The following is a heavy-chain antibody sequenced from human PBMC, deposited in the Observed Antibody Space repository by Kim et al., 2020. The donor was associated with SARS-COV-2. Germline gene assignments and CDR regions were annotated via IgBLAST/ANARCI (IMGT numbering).Heavy chain of an antibody. J-gene: IGHJ4*02. CDR3: VTYVMGAGGVGS. V-gene: IGHV4-61*01. CDR2: IDNSGSA. CDR1: GGSVSRDSCH. Sequence: SETLSLTCSVSGGSVSRDSCHWSWIRQPPGKGLEWIGQIDNSGSAKYNPSLESRVTISVDTSKNQFSLKLTSVTSADTAVYYCVTYVMGAGGVGSWGQGT. D-gene: IGHD1-26*01.